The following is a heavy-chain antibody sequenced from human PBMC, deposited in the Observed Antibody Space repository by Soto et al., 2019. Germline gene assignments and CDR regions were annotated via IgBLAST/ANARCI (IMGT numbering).Heavy chain of an antibody. CDR2: IWNDSSNK. V-gene: IGHV3-33*03. CDR1: GFSFSSYG. J-gene: IGHJ4*02. Sequence: QVQLVESGGGVVQPGGSLRLSCAASGFSFSSYGMHWVRQAPGKGLEWVAVIWNDSSNKLYPDSVRDRFTISRDNSKSTLFLQMNSLRAEDTAVYYCATSNWNFFDYWGQGALVTVSS. CDR3: ATSNWNFFDY. D-gene: IGHD1-20*01.